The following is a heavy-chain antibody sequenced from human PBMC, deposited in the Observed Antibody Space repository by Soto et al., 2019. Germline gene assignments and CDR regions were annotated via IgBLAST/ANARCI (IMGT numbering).Heavy chain of an antibody. D-gene: IGHD3-16*01. J-gene: IGHJ4*02. CDR3: AKSRMIYGPQGRVFDY. Sequence: EVQLLESGGGLVQPGGSLRLSCAASGFTFSSYAMSWVRQAPGKGLEWVSAISGSGGSTYYADSVKGRFTISRDNSKNTLYLQMNSLRAEDTAVYYCAKSRMIYGPQGRVFDYWGQGTLVTVSS. V-gene: IGHV3-23*01. CDR1: GFTFSSYA. CDR2: ISGSGGST.